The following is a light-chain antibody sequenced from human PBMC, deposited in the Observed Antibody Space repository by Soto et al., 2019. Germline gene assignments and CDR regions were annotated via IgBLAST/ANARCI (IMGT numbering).Light chain of an antibody. Sequence: EIVLTQSPGTLSLFPGERATLSCRASQSVSSRSLAWYQQRPGQAPRLLVSGASSRATGIPDRFSGSGSGTDFTLTISRLEPEDFAIYFCQQYGSSPGTFGQGTKVEI. CDR1: QSVSSRS. J-gene: IGKJ1*01. CDR3: QQYGSSPGT. CDR2: GAS. V-gene: IGKV3-20*01.